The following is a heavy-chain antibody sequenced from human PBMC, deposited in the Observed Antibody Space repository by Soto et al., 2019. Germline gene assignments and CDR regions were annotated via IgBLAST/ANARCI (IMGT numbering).Heavy chain of an antibody. V-gene: IGHV1-69*13. Sequence: GASVKVSCKASGCTFSSYAISWVREAPGQGLEWMGGIIPIFGTANYAQKFQGRVTITADESTSTAYMELSSLRSEDTAVYYCASDTGYSSPNLPYYSDYGMDVWGQGTTVTVSS. J-gene: IGHJ6*02. D-gene: IGHD6-13*01. CDR2: IIPIFGTA. CDR3: ASDTGYSSPNLPYYSDYGMDV. CDR1: GCTFSSYA.